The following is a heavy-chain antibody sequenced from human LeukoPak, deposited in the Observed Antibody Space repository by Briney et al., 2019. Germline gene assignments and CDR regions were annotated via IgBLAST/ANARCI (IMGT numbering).Heavy chain of an antibody. CDR3: AREGGATVTYYYYYGMDV. CDR1: GGSISSGGYY. CDR2: IYYSGST. D-gene: IGHD4-17*01. V-gene: IGHV4-31*03. J-gene: IGHJ6*04. Sequence: PSQTLSLTCTVSGGSISSGGYYWSWIRQHPGKGLEWIGYIYYSGSTYYNPSLKSRVTISVDTSKNQFSLKLSSVTAADTAVYHCAREGGATVTYYYYYGMDVWGKGTTVTVSS.